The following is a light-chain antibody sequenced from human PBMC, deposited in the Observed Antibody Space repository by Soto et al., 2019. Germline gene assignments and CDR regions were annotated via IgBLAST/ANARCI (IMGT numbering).Light chain of an antibody. J-gene: IGKJ1*01. CDR2: DAS. V-gene: IGKV3-11*02. Sequence: ETKLKLSTATVPLSPEERATLSCRASQSVSSSLAWYHQKPGTAPRLLIYDASNRATGIPARFSGSGSGRDYTLSVCGLGLEDFAVYCCKRGSDWLLWACAEGTKVDIK. CDR3: KRGSDWLLWA. CDR1: QSVSSS.